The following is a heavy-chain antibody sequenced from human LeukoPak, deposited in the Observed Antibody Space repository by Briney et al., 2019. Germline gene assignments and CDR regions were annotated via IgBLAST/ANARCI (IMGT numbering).Heavy chain of an antibody. CDR3: ASDYDSSGSAAGH. Sequence: PSETLSLTCTVSGGSISSGGYYWSWIRQHPGKGLEWIGYIYYSGSTYYNPSLKSRVTISVDTSKNQFSLKLSSVTAADTAVYYCASDYDSSGSAAGHWGQGTLVTVSS. V-gene: IGHV4-31*03. CDR1: GGSISSGGYY. J-gene: IGHJ4*02. D-gene: IGHD3-22*01. CDR2: IYYSGST.